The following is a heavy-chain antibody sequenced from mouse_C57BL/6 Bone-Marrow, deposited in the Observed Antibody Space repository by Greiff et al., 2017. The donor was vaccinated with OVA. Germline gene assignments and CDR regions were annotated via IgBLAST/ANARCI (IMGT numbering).Heavy chain of an antibody. CDR1: GYTFTSYW. Sequence: VQLQQSGTELVKPGASVKLSCKASGYTFTSYWMHWVKQRPGQGLEWIGNINPSNGGTNYNEKFKSKATLTVDKSSSTAYMQLSSLTSEDSAVYYCARKGGIPLCYYAMDYWGQGTSVTVSS. J-gene: IGHJ4*01. CDR3: ARKGGIPLCYYAMDY. V-gene: IGHV1-53*01. CDR2: INPSNGGT.